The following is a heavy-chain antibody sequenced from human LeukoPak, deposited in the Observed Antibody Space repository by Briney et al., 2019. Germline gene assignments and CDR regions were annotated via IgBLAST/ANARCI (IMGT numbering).Heavy chain of an antibody. CDR2: ISYDGRNK. J-gene: IGHJ4*02. V-gene: IGHV3-30*04. D-gene: IGHD2-2*01. CDR3: ASQDVFRYHDY. CDR1: GFTFSTYA. Sequence: GGSLRLSCAVSGFTFSTYAMHWVRQAPGKGLEWVAFISYDGRNKYYADSVKGRFTISRDNAKNSLHLQMNSLRAEDTAVYYCASQDVFRYHDYWGQGTLVTVSS.